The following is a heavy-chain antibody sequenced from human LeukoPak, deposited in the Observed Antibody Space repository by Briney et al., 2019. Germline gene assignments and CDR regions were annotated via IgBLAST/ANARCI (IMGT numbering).Heavy chain of an antibody. CDR1: RGSISSSSYY. V-gene: IGHV4-39*01. D-gene: IGHD2-15*01. CDR2: IYYSGST. Sequence: PSETLSLTCTVSRGSISSSSYYWGWIRQPPGKGLEWIGSIYYSGSTYYNPSLKSRVTISVDTSKNQFSLKLSSVTAADTAVYYCASLGCSGGSCYSVDYWGQGTLVTVSS. J-gene: IGHJ4*02. CDR3: ASLGCSGGSCYSVDY.